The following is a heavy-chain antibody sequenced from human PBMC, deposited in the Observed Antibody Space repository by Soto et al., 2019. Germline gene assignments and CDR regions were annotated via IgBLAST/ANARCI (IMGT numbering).Heavy chain of an antibody. CDR2: IYHSGST. V-gene: IGHV4-4*02. CDR1: GGSISSSNW. Sequence: SETLSLTCAVSGGSISSSNWWRWVRQPPGKGLEWVGEIYHSGSTNYNPSLKGRVTISVDKSKNQFSLKLSSVTAADTAVYYCARFGRSSGYYSDYWGQGTLVTVSS. CDR3: ARFGRSSGYYSDY. D-gene: IGHD3-22*01. J-gene: IGHJ4*02.